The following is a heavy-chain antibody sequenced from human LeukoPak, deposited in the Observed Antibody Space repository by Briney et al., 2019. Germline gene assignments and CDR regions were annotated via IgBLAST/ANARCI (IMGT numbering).Heavy chain of an antibody. J-gene: IGHJ3*02. CDR2: IRSKAYGGTT. CDR3: AREGKVAGPAFDI. D-gene: IGHD6-19*01. CDR1: GFTFGDYA. Sequence: GGSLRLSCAASGFTFGDYAMSWVRQAPGKGLEWVGFIRSKAYGGTTEYAASVKGRFTISRDDSKSIAYLQMNSLRAEDTAVYYCAREGKVAGPAFDIWGQGTMVTISS. V-gene: IGHV3-49*04.